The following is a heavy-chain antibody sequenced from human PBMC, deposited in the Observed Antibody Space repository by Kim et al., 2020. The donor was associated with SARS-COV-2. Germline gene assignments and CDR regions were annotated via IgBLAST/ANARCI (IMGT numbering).Heavy chain of an antibody. V-gene: IGHV3-9*01. J-gene: IGHJ6*02. CDR1: GFTFHNHA. Sequence: GGSLRLSCVASGFTFHNHAMHWVRQAPGKGLEWVAGIFWNGGGTGYADSVRGRFTISRDIAESTLYLQMNSLRTEDTALYFCVKDIFAGCADDWGHGTT. CDR3: VKDIFAGCADD. CDR2: IFWNGGGT. D-gene: IGHD3-3*02.